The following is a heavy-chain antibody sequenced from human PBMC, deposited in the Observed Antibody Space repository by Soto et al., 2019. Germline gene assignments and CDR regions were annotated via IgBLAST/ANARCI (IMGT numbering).Heavy chain of an antibody. V-gene: IGHV3-33*01. CDR3: ARECGSGEYFQH. Sequence: QVQLVESGGGVVQPGRSLRLSCAASGFTFSSYGMHWVRQAPGKGLEWVAVIWYDGSNKYYADSVKGRFTISRDNSKNTLYLQINSLRAEDTAVYYCARECGSGEYFQHWGQGTLVTVSS. D-gene: IGHD5-12*01. CDR1: GFTFSSYG. J-gene: IGHJ1*01. CDR2: IWYDGSNK.